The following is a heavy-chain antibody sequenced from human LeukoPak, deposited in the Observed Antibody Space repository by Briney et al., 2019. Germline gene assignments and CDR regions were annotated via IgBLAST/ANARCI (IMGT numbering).Heavy chain of an antibody. CDR3: ARGGWSLGYCSSSSCLDWFDP. CDR2: INPNSGGT. Sequence: AKVSCKASRYTFTDYYMHWVRQAPGQGHEWMGWINPNSGGTNYAQKFQGRVTMTRDTSISTAYMELSRLRSDDTAVYYCARGGWSLGYCSSSSCLDWFDPWGQGTLVTVSS. V-gene: IGHV1-2*02. D-gene: IGHD2-2*01. J-gene: IGHJ5*02. CDR1: RYTFTDYY.